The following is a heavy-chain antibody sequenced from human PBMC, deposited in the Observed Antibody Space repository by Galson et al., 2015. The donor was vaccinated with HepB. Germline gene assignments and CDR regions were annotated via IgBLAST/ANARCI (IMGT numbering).Heavy chain of an antibody. CDR3: AGQRGNEYNGCYFDY. V-gene: IGHV1-69*01. D-gene: IGHD1-1*01. J-gene: IGHJ4*02. Sequence: SVKVSCQASGSTFPSYGLSWVRPAPGQGLEWMGGIIPIFGTANYAQKFQGRVTITADESTSTAYMELSSLRSEDTAVYYCAGQRGNEYNGCYFDYWGQGTLVTVSS. CDR2: IIPIFGTA. CDR1: GSTFPSYG.